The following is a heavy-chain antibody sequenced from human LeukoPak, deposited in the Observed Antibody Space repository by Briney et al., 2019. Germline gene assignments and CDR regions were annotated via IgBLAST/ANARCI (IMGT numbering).Heavy chain of an antibody. Sequence: SETLSLTCTVSGGPISSYYWSWIRQPPGKGLEWIGYIYYSGSTNYNPSLKSRVTISVDTSKNQFSLKLSSVTAADTAVYYCARDLRGYSGYDYRYFDYWGQGTLVTVSS. CDR2: IYYSGST. CDR1: GGPISSYY. J-gene: IGHJ4*02. V-gene: IGHV4-59*01. D-gene: IGHD5-12*01. CDR3: ARDLRGYSGYDYRYFDY.